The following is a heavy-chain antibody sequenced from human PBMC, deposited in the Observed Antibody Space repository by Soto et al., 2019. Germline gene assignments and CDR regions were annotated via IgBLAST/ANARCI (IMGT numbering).Heavy chain of an antibody. J-gene: IGHJ6*02. V-gene: IGHV4-4*02. Sequence: QVQLQESGPGLVKPSGTLSLTCAVSGGSISSSNWWSWVRQPPGKGLEWIGEIYHSGSTNYNPSLKSRVTISVDKSKNQFSLKLSSVTAADTAVYYCASARRVGSGSFDYYGMDVWGQGTTVTVSS. D-gene: IGHD3-10*01. CDR3: ASARRVGSGSFDYYGMDV. CDR1: GGSISSSNW. CDR2: IYHSGST.